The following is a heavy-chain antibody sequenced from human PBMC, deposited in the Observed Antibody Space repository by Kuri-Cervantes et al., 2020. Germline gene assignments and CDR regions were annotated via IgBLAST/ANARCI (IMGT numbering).Heavy chain of an antibody. D-gene: IGHD3-9*01. J-gene: IGHJ4*02. V-gene: IGHV4-39*07. CDR3: ARGGHAILTGYSD. CDR1: GGSVSSGSYY. CDR2: INPSGHT. Sequence: GSLRLSCTVSGGSVSSGSYYWSWIRQPPGKGLEWIGEINPSGHTDYNLSLKSRVTISVDTSKNRFSLKLRSVTAADTAVYYCARGGHAILTGYSDWGQGTLVTVSS.